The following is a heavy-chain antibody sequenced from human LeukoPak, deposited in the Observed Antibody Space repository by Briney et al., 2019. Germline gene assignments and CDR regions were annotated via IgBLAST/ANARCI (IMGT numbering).Heavy chain of an antibody. J-gene: IGHJ4*02. CDR1: GYTFTSYG. CDR3: ARDLKKDPPTYFDY. Sequence: ASVNVSCKASGYTFTSYGISWVRQAPGQGLEWMGWISAYNGNTNYAQKLQGRVTMTTDTSTSTAYMELRSLRTDETAMYYCARDLKKDPPTYFDYWGQPTLVTV. V-gene: IGHV1-18*04. CDR2: ISAYNGNT.